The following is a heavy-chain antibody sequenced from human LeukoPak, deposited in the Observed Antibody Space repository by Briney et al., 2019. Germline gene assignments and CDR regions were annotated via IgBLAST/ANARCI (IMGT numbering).Heavy chain of an antibody. J-gene: IGHJ4*02. CDR3: ARYSISSRTFDY. Sequence: SQTLSLTCAISGDSVSSNSAAWNWIRQSPSRGLEWLGRTYYRSNWYNDYAVKIRITINPDTSKNQFSLQLNSVTPEDTAIYYCARYSISSRTFDYWGQGTLVTVSS. D-gene: IGHD6-6*01. CDR2: TYYRSNWYN. CDR1: GDSVSSNSAA. V-gene: IGHV6-1*01.